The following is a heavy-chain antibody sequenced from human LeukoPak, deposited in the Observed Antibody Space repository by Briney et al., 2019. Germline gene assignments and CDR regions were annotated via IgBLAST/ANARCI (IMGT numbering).Heavy chain of an antibody. D-gene: IGHD2-15*01. J-gene: IGHJ6*03. V-gene: IGHV4-34*01. CDR2: INHSGST. CDR1: GGSFSGYY. CDR3: ARGPPTRATPPYYYYMDV. Sequence: PSETLSLTCAVYGGSFSGYYWSWIRQPPGKGLEWIGEINHSGSTNYNPSLKSRVTISVDTSKNQFSLKLSSVTAADTAVYYCARGPPTRATPPYYYYMDVWGKGTTVTVSS.